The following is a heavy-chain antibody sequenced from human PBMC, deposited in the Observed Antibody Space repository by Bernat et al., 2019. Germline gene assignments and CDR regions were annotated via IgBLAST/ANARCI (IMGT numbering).Heavy chain of an antibody. V-gene: IGHV1-46*01. CDR3: ARAEYGNAPFDY. Sequence: QVQLLQSGAEVKKPGASVKVSCKTSGYTFSSYYIHWVRHAPGQGLEWLGIINPNGGSTNYTQKFQGRVTMTRDTSTNTVYMDLSSLRSDDTAVYFCARAEYGNAPFDYLGQGTQVTVSS. J-gene: IGHJ4*02. CDR1: GYTFSSYY. CDR2: INPNGGST. D-gene: IGHD4-4*01.